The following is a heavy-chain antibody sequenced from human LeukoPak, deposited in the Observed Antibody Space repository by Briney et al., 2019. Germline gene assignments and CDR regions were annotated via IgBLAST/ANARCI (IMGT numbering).Heavy chain of an antibody. CDR2: IYYSGST. J-gene: IGHJ6*03. CDR1: GGSISSYY. D-gene: IGHD2-2*01. CDR3: ARRHVVVVPAATTRNYYYYYMDV. Sequence: SETLSLTCSVSGGSISSYYWSWIRQPPGKGLEWIGYIYYSGSTNYNPSLKSRVTISVDTSKNQFSLKLSSVTAADTAVYYCARRHVVVVPAATTRNYYYYYMDVWGKGTTVTVSS. V-gene: IGHV4-59*01.